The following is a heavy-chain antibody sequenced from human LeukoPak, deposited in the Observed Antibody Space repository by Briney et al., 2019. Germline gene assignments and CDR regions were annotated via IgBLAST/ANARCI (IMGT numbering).Heavy chain of an antibody. CDR3: TRGAKAAAGLCDY. CDR1: GFTFGDYA. V-gene: IGHV3-49*04. Sequence: GGSLTLSCTASGFTFGDYAMSWVRQAPGKGLEWVGFIRSNNYGETTEYAASVKGKFTISRDDSDSIAYLQMNSLKTEDTAVYYCTRGAKAAAGLCDYWGQGTLVTVSS. J-gene: IGHJ4*02. D-gene: IGHD6-13*01. CDR2: IRSNNYGETT.